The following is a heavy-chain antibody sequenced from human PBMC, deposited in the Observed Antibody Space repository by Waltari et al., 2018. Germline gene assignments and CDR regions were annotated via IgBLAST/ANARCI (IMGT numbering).Heavy chain of an antibody. CDR1: GFTVSSNY. Sequence: EVQLVETGGGLIQPGGSLRLSCAASGFTVSSNYMSWVRQAPGKGLEWVSVIYSGGSTYYADSVKGRFTISRDNSKNTLYLQMNSLRAEDTAVYYCATPHPGYDYIWGSYRYWGQGTLVTVSS. J-gene: IGHJ4*02. D-gene: IGHD3-16*02. CDR2: IYSGGST. V-gene: IGHV3-53*02. CDR3: ATPHPGYDYIWGSYRY.